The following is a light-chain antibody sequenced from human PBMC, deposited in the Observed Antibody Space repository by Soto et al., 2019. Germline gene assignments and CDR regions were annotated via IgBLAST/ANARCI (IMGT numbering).Light chain of an antibody. CDR2: GNN. CDR1: SSNAGAGYD. J-gene: IGLJ1*01. CDR3: QSYDSSLSGFV. V-gene: IGLV1-40*01. Sequence: QLVLTQPPSVSGAPRQRVTISCTGSSSNAGAGYDVHWYQQLPGTAPKLLIYGNNNRPSGVPDRFSGSKSGTSATLAITGLQAEDEAEYYCQSYDSSLSGFVFGTGTKLTVL.